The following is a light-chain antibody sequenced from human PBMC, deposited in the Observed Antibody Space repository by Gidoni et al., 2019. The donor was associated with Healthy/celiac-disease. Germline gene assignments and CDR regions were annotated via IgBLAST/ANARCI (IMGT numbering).Light chain of an antibody. Sequence: QSALTQPASVSGSPGQSITISCTGTSSDVGGYNYVSCYQQHPGKAPKLMIYEVSNRPSGVSNRFSGSKSGNTASLTISGLQAEDEVDYYCSSYTSSSTPYVFGTGTKVTVL. CDR2: EVS. CDR1: SSDVGGYNY. V-gene: IGLV2-14*01. CDR3: SSYTSSSTPYV. J-gene: IGLJ1*01.